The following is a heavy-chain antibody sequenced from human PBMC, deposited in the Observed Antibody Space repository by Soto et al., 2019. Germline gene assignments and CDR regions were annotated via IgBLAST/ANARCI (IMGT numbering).Heavy chain of an antibody. J-gene: IGHJ4*02. V-gene: IGHV4-59*01. Sequence: LTCTVSGGAISSYYWSXIRQPRGKGLEWVGYMYYSGSTNYNPSLESRVTISVDTSKNQFSLKLSSVTAADTAVYYCARRARQQLIPTPISYKIDYWGQGTLVTVSS. CDR3: ARRARQQLIPTPISYKIDY. CDR1: GGAISSYY. CDR2: MYYSGST. D-gene: IGHD6-13*01.